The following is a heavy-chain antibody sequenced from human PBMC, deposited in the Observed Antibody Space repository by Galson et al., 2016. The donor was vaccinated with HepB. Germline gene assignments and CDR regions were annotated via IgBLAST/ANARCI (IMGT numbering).Heavy chain of an antibody. Sequence: SVKVSCKASGCSFIHYGINWVRQTPGQRLEWMGWINAGNGNTMYSQKFQDRVTITRDASASTVYMELRSLRSEDTAVYYCAREGVLVWFGEREKWLDSWGQGTLVTVSS. D-gene: IGHD3-10*01. CDR1: GCSFIHYG. J-gene: IGHJ5*01. V-gene: IGHV1-3*01. CDR2: INAGNGNT. CDR3: AREGVLVWFGEREKWLDS.